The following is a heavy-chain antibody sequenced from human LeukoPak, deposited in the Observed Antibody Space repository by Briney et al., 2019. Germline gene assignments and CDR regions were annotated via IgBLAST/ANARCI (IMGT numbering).Heavy chain of an antibody. V-gene: IGHV3-30*01. J-gene: IGHJ6*03. D-gene: IGHD3-10*01. CDR2: ISYDGSYK. CDR3: ARGGSGSYYYYFYYMDV. Sequence: GGSLRLSCAASGFTFSSHAIHWVRQAPGKGLEWVSIISYDGSYKYYADSVKGRFTISRDNSKNTLYLQINSLSTDDTAVYYCARGGSGSYYYYFYYMDVRGKGTTVTVSS. CDR1: GFTFSSHA.